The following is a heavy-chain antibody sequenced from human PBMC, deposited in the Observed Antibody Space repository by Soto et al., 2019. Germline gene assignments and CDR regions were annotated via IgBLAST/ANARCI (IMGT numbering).Heavy chain of an antibody. CDR2: VSSAGSTK. J-gene: IGHJ4*02. CDR3: AKDGDIVLLAADF. CDR1: GFIFSNYG. V-gene: IGHV3-30*18. Sequence: QVQLVESGGGVVQPERSLRLSCAASGFIFSNYGMHWVRQAPGKGLEWVAVVSSAGSTKYYADSVKGRFTISRDNSKNTVFLQMNSLRGEDTVVYYCAKDGDIVLLAADFWGQGTLVTVSS. D-gene: IGHD2-8*02.